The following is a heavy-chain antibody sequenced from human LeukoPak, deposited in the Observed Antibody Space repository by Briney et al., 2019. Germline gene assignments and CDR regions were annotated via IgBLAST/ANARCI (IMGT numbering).Heavy chain of an antibody. D-gene: IGHD3-3*01. V-gene: IGHV3-23*01. J-gene: IGHJ6*03. Sequence: GGSLRLSCVASGFTFSNHAMAWVRQAPGQGPEWVSLISSSGDSTYYADSVKGRFTISRDNAKNSLYLQMNSLRAEDTAVYYCARASYDFWSGYLNHYYYYMDVWGKGTTVTVSS. CDR3: ARASYDFWSGYLNHYYYYMDV. CDR2: ISSSGDST. CDR1: GFTFSNHA.